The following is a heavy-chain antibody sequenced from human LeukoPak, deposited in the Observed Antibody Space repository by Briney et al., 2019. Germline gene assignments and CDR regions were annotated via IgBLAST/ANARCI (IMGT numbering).Heavy chain of an antibody. D-gene: IGHD2-2*01. CDR1: GYTFTGYY. V-gene: IGHV1-2*02. CDR3: ARDLRVKYCSSTSCYSFGY. J-gene: IGHJ4*02. Sequence: ASVKVSCKASGYTFTGYYMHWVRQAPGQGLEWMGWINPNSGGTNYAQKFQGRVTMTRDTSISTAYMELSRLRSDDTAVYYCARDLRVKYCSSTSCYSFGYWGQGTLVTVSS. CDR2: INPNSGGT.